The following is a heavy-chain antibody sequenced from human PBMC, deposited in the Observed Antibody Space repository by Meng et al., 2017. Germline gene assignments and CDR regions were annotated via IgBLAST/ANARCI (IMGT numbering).Heavy chain of an antibody. V-gene: IGHV3-66*02. Sequence: VQLVGAGGGWVRPGGSLILSCAGSGFTVSSYYMGWVRQAPGKGLEWVSVLYSDGATYYGGSVQGRFSISRDNFKNTVYLQMHSLRAEDTAVYYCVKSGRVGTPGGLWGQGTVVTVSS. J-gene: IGHJ4*02. CDR1: GFTVSSYY. D-gene: IGHD1-14*01. CDR3: VKSGRVGTPGGL. CDR2: LYSDGAT.